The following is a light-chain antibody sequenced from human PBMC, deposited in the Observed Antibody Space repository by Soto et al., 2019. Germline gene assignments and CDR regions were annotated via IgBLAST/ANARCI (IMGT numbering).Light chain of an antibody. CDR1: TSDVGGHHY. Sequence: QSALTQPASVSGSPGQSITISCTGTTSDVGGHHYVSWYQQHPGEAPKVMIYEVSNRPSGVSNRFSGSKSGNTASLTISGLQAEDEADYYCSSYTGSSTLVVFGGGTKRTVL. CDR3: SSYTGSSTLVV. V-gene: IGLV2-14*01. J-gene: IGLJ3*02. CDR2: EVS.